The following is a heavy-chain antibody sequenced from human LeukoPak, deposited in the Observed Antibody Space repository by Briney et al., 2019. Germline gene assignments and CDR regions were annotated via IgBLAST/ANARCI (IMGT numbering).Heavy chain of an antibody. CDR1: GCTISSSSYY. CDR3: ASLVGAPLDY. V-gene: IGHV4-39*01. CDR2: IYYSGST. D-gene: IGHD1-26*01. Sequence: PSETLSLTCTVSGCTISSSSYYWGWIRQPPGKGLEWIGSIYYSGSTYYNPSLKSRVTISVDTSKNQFSLKLSSVTAADTAVYYCASLVGAPLDYWGQGTLVTVSS. J-gene: IGHJ4*02.